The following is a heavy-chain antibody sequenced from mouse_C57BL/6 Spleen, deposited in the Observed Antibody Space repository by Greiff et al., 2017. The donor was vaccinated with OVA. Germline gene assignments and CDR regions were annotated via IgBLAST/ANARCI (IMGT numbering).Heavy chain of an antibody. V-gene: IGHV1-80*01. J-gene: IGHJ1*03. D-gene: IGHD2-2*01. Sequence: QVQLQQSGAELVKPGASVKISCKASGYAFSSYWMNWVKRRPGKGLEWIGQIYPGDGDTNYNGKFKGKATLTADKSSSTAYMQLSSLTSEDSAVYFCARGGLSTMVTTWYFDVWGTGTTVTVSS. CDR1: GYAFSSYW. CDR2: IYPGDGDT. CDR3: ARGGLSTMVTTWYFDV.